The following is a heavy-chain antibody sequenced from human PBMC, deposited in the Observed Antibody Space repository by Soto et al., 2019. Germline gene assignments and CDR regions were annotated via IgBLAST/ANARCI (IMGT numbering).Heavy chain of an antibody. CDR1: GGTFSSYT. J-gene: IGHJ4*02. CDR2: IIPILGIA. V-gene: IGHV1-69*02. CDR3: ARGILGSSSSFVNFDY. D-gene: IGHD6-6*01. Sequence: ASVKVSCKASGGTFSSYTISWVRQAPGRGLEWMGRIIPILGIANYAQKFQGRVTITADKSTSTAYMELSSLRSEDTAVYYCARGILGSSSSFVNFDYWGQGTLVTVSS.